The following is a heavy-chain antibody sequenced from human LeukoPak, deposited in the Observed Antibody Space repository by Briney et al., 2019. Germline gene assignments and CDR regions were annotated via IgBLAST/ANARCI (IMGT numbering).Heavy chain of an antibody. V-gene: IGHV3-48*03. J-gene: IGHJ2*01. Sequence: GGSLRVSCAASGFTLTRHEMNWVRQAPGKGQEWVSYISSSGSSIYYADSVKGRFTISRDSAKNSLYLQMNSLRAEDTAVYYCARDAGDSRPYWYFDLWGRGTLVTVSS. CDR2: ISSSGSSI. CDR3: ARDAGDSRPYWYFDL. D-gene: IGHD4-17*01. CDR1: GFTLTRHE.